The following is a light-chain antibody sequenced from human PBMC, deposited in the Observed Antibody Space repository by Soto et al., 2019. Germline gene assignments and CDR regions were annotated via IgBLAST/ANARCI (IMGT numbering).Light chain of an antibody. CDR2: DAS. Sequence: IQLTQSTSSLSASVGDIVTITCLASQGISRYLACYQQKPGRAPQLLIYDASSLESGVPSRFSGSGSGTEFTLTISSLQPDDFATYSCQQYTPNSRTFGQGTKVDI. CDR3: QQYTPNSRT. V-gene: IGKV1-5*01. CDR1: QGISRY. J-gene: IGKJ1*01.